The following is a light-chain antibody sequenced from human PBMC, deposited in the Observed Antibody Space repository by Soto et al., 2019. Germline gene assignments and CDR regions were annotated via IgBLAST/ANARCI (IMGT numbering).Light chain of an antibody. CDR1: SNDVGGSNY. J-gene: IGLJ1*01. CDR3: SSYAVNSMGYV. Sequence: QSALTQPPSASGSPGQSVTISCTGTSNDVGGSNYVSWYQLHPGKAPKLMIFEVSNRPSGVPDRFSGSKSGNTASLTVSGLQAEDEADYYCSSYAVNSMGYVFGTGTKVTVL. CDR2: EVS. V-gene: IGLV2-8*01.